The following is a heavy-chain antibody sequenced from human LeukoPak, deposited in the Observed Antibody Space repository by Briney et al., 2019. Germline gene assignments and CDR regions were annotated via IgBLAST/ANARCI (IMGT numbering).Heavy chain of an antibody. CDR2: IRGSGGDT. V-gene: IGHV3-23*01. CDR3: ARDPNGDYIGAFDM. Sequence: GGSLRLSCAASGFIFSNYALMWLRQSPGKGLEWVSAIRGSGGDTFYADSVKGRFTISRDNSKNTLYLQMNGLRAEDTAVYYCARDPNGDYIGAFDMWGRGTLVTVSS. D-gene: IGHD4-17*01. CDR1: GFIFSNYA. J-gene: IGHJ3*02.